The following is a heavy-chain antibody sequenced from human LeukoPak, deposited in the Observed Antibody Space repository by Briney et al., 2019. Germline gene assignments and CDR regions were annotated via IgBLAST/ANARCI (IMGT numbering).Heavy chain of an antibody. Sequence: APVKVSCTTSGYTFTNYDINWVRQATGQGLEWMGWMNPNSGNTGYAQKFQGRVTMTRNTSISTAYMELSSLRSEDTAVYYCAREYSSSSKQLYYYYGMGVWGQGTTVTVSS. V-gene: IGHV1-8*01. CDR2: MNPNSGNT. D-gene: IGHD6-6*01. CDR3: AREYSSSSKQLYYYYGMGV. J-gene: IGHJ6*02. CDR1: GYTFTNYD.